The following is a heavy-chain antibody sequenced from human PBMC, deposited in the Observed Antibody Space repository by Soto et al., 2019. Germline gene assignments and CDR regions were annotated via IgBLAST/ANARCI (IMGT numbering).Heavy chain of an antibody. J-gene: IGHJ4*02. D-gene: IGHD6-6*01. CDR1: GYAFSDHG. CDR3: ARGHRYSRSFFGS. Sequence: ASVKVSGKASGYAFSDHGISWVRQAPGQGLEWIGWISAYNGNTNYAQKFQGRVTVTTDASTATAYMEVRSLTSDDTAVYYCARGHRYSRSFFGSWSQGTLVTVSS. V-gene: IGHV1-18*04. CDR2: ISAYNGNT.